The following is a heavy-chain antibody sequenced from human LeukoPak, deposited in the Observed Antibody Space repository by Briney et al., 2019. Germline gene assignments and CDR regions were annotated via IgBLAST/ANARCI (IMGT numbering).Heavy chain of an antibody. CDR1: GFIFSSNW. CDR3: ARGRSFYFT. V-gene: IGHV3-7*01. Sequence: GGSLRLSCAGSGFIFSSNWMTWVRQAPGKGLEWVANINQDGSEKNHVDSVKGRFTISRDNVKKSVYLQMNSLRDEDRAVYYCARGRSFYFTWGQGTLVTVSS. D-gene: IGHD5/OR15-5a*01. CDR2: INQDGSEK. J-gene: IGHJ4*02.